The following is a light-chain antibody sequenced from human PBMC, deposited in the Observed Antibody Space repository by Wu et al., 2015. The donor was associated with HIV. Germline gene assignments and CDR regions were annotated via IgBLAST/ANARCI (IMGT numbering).Light chain of an antibody. J-gene: IGKJ1*01. CDR2: GAS. CDR3: QQRSNWPPWT. CDR1: QNIKLD. Sequence: EIKMTQSPSTVSASVGDRVILSCKASQNIKLDLAWYYQKPGRAPSLLIFGASSRATGVPVRFSGAGSGTDFTLTISSLEPEDFAVYYCQQRSNWPPWTFGQGTKVEIK. V-gene: IGKV3-11*01.